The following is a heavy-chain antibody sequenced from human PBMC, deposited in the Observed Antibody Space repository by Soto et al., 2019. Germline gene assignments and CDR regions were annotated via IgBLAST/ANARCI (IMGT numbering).Heavy chain of an antibody. J-gene: IGHJ4*02. CDR1: GFTFSSYE. CDR2: ISSSGSTI. CDR3: ARDARASHVIGKYSSSWADSRRYYFDY. Sequence: GGSLRLSCAASGFTFSSYEMNWVRQAPGKGLEWVSYISSSGSTIYYADSVKGRFTISRDNAKNSLYLQMNSLRAEDTAVYYCARDARASHVIGKYSSSWADSRRYYFDYWGQGTLVTVSS. D-gene: IGHD6-6*01. V-gene: IGHV3-48*03.